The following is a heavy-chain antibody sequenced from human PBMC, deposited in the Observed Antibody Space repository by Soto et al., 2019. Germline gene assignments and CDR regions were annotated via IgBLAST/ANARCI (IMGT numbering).Heavy chain of an antibody. CDR1: GFTFSSYA. J-gene: IGHJ4*02. D-gene: IGHD6-19*01. CDR3: ARRSSGWYFDY. Sequence: VQLLESGGGLVQPGGSLRLSCAASGFTFSSYAMNWVRQAPGEGLEWVSVISGSGGSTYYADSVKGRFTISRDNSKNTLYLQMNSLRAEDTAVYYCARRSSGWYFDYWGQGTLVTVSS. CDR2: ISGSGGST. V-gene: IGHV3-23*01.